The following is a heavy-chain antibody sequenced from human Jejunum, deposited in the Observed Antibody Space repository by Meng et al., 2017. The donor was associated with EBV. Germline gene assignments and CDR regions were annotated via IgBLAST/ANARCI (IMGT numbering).Heavy chain of an antibody. J-gene: IGHJ4*02. CDR3: ARDHSSSFYGANI. D-gene: IGHD2-2*01. CDR1: GYLFTGYY. CDR2: IDPNTGDK. Sequence: VQRGQSGAEVKKPGASVRVSCKASGYLFTGYYIQWVRQAPGQGLEWMGRIDPNTGDKNYAQKFQGRVTMTRATSIGTAFMELSRLTSDDTAVYYCARDHSSSFYGANIWGQGTLVTVSS. V-gene: IGHV1-2*06.